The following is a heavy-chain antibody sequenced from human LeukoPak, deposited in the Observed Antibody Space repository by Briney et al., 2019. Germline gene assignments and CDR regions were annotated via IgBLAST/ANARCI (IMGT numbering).Heavy chain of an antibody. D-gene: IGHD3-10*01. CDR2: IYVTEST. Sequence: SETLSLTCTVSGGSITSYYWSWIRQPAGKGLEWIGRIYVTESTTYNPSLKSRVTISVDTSKNQFSLKLSSVTAADTAVYYCARTRYYYNSRSYGAPYYFDYWGQGTLVTVSS. J-gene: IGHJ4*02. CDR3: ARTRYYYNSRSYGAPYYFDY. V-gene: IGHV4-4*07. CDR1: GGSITSYY.